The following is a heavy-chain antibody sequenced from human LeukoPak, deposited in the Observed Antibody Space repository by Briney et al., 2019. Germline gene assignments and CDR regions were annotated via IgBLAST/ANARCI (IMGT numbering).Heavy chain of an antibody. CDR2: IYYSGST. V-gene: IGHV4-39*01. D-gene: IGHD5-12*01. CDR3: ARGAYGGYADAFGI. CDR1: GGSISSSSYY. J-gene: IGHJ3*02. Sequence: PSETLSLTCTVSGGSISSSSYYWGWIRQPPGKGLEWIGSIYYSGSTYYNPSLKSRVTISVDTSKNQFSLKLSSVTAADTAVYYCARGAYGGYADAFGIWGQGTMVTVSS.